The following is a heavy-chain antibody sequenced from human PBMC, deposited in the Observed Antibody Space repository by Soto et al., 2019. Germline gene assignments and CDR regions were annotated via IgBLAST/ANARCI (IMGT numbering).Heavy chain of an antibody. CDR3: ARSGTGSGWQEEPQGDWFDP. CDR1: GGTFSGYA. D-gene: IGHD6-19*01. V-gene: IGHV1-69*01. J-gene: IGHJ5*02. Sequence: QVQLVQSGAEVKKPGSSVKVSCKASGGTFSGYAISWVRQAPGQGLEWMGGIIPIFGTANYAQKFQGRVTITADESTSTAYMELSSLRSEDTAVYYCARSGTGSGWQEEPQGDWFDPWGQGTLVTVSS. CDR2: IIPIFGTA.